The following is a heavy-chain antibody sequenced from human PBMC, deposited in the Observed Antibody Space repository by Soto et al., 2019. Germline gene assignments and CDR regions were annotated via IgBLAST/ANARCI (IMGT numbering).Heavy chain of an antibody. J-gene: IGHJ4*02. CDR2: IYYSGTS. CDR1: GGSISSYY. Sequence: TLSLTCTVSGGSISSYYWSWIRQPPGKGLEWVGYIYYSGTSKYNPSLKSRVTISVDSSKNQFSLKLDSVTAADTAVYYCARLGGYYQAFDNWGQGTLVTVSS. V-gene: IGHV4-59*08. CDR3: ARLGGYYQAFDN. D-gene: IGHD3-3*01.